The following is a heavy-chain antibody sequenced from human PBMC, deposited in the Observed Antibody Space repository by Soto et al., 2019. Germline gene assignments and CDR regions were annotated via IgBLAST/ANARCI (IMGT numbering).Heavy chain of an antibody. V-gene: IGHV1-69*13. J-gene: IGHJ6*04. D-gene: IGHD4-17*01. CDR3: ARGYGSFYGIDV. CDR1: GGTFSSYA. CDR2: IIPIFGTA. Sequence: ASVKVSCKASGGTFSSYAISWVRQAPGQGLEWMGGIIPIFGTANYAQKFQGRVTITADESTSTAYMELSSLRSEDTAVYYCARGYGSFYGIDVWGKGTTGTVSS.